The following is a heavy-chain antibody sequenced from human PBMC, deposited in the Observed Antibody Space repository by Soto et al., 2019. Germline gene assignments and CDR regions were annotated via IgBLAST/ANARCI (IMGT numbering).Heavy chain of an antibody. J-gene: IGHJ4*02. D-gene: IGHD6-13*01. CDR1: GFTCSDYH. CDR2: ARNYARARTT. Sequence: EMQLVESGGGLVQPGGSLRISCAASGFTCSDYHMEWVRQAPGKGLEWIARARNYARARTTQHAASVRGIFINSRDDSANSLYLQMNSLKTADTAVYYFVGSLQYWGKGTLVTV. V-gene: IGHV3-72*01. CDR3: VGSLQY.